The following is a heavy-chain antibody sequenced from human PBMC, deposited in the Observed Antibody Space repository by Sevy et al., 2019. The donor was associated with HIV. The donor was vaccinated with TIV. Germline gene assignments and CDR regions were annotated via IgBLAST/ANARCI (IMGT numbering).Heavy chain of an antibody. CDR2: IIPIYGEA. J-gene: IGHJ4*02. V-gene: IGHV1-69*13. D-gene: IGHD6-19*01. CDR1: GGSFSSYA. CDR3: ACDFTVAGRYSDH. Sequence: ASVKVSCKASGGSFSSYAISWVRQAPGQGLEWMGGIIPIYGEANNAQKFQGRLTITADESTNTAYMELNNLRSEDTAVYYGACDFTVAGRYSDHWGQGTLVTVSS.